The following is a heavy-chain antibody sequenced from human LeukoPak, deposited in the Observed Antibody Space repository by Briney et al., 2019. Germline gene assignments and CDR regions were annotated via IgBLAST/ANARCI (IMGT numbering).Heavy chain of an antibody. CDR1: EFTFGIYG. D-gene: IGHD3-10*01. J-gene: IGHJ6*02. V-gene: IGHV3-30*18. Sequence: GGSLRLSCAASEFTFGIYGMHWVRQAPGKGLEWVAVISFDGGNKVYADSVKGRVTISRDNSKNTLSLQMNSLRAEDTAVYYCAKEKGSGSYYNYQYGMDVWGQGTTVTVSS. CDR2: ISFDGGNK. CDR3: AKEKGSGSYYNYQYGMDV.